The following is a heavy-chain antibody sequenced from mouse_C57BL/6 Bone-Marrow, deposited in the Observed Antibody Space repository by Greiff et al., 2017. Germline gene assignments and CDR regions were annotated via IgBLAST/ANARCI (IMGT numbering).Heavy chain of an antibody. CDR2: IYPYNGVS. J-gene: IGHJ3*01. V-gene: IGHV1-31*01. CDR1: GYSFTGYY. CDR3: GWGWLWFAY. Sequence: EVQGVESGPELVKPGASVKISCKASGYSFTGYYMHWVKQSHGNILDWIGYIYPYNGVSSYNQKFKGKATLTVDKSSSTAYMELRSLTSEDSAVYYCGWGWLWFAYWGQGTLVTVSA. D-gene: IGHD3-3*01.